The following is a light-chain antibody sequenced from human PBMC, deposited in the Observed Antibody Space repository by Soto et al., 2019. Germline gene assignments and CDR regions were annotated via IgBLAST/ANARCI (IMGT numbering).Light chain of an antibody. Sequence: IQMTQSPSTLSGSLGDRVIITCRASQSISSWLAWYQQKPGKAPKLLIYDASSLETGVPSRFSGSGSGTEFTLTIRSLQPDDFATYYCQQYDSSSPTFGQG. CDR3: QQYDSSSPT. V-gene: IGKV1-5*01. CDR2: DAS. CDR1: QSISSW. J-gene: IGKJ2*01.